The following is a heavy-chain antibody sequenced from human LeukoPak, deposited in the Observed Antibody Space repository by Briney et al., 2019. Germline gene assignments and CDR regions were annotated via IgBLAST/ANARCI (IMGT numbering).Heavy chain of an antibody. CDR2: IYYSGST. V-gene: IGHV4-59*01. CDR3: ARRWDGQKHFDY. D-gene: IGHD1-26*01. CDR1: GGSISSYY. Sequence: SETLSLTCTVSGGSISSYYWSWIRQPPGKGLEWIGYIYYSGSTNYNPSLKSRVTISVDTSKNQFSLKLSSVTAADTAVYYCARRWDGQKHFDYWGQGNLVTVSP. J-gene: IGHJ4*02.